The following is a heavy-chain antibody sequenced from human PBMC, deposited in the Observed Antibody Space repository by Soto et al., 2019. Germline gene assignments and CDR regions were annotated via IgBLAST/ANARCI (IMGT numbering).Heavy chain of an antibody. V-gene: IGHV1-3*01. CDR1: GYTFTSYA. J-gene: IGHJ4*02. CDR2: INAGNGNT. D-gene: IGHD3-9*01. Sequence: ASVKVSCKASGYTFTSYAMHWVRQAPGQRLEWMGWINAGNGNTKYSQKFQGRVTITRDTSASTAYMELSSLRSEDTAVYYCARDLGVGAASDWFFNWGRGTLVTVSS. CDR3: ARDLGVGAASDWFFN.